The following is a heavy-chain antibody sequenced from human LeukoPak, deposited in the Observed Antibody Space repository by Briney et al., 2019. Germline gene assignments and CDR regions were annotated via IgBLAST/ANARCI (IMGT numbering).Heavy chain of an antibody. CDR3: ARDANQYPCEAFDI. V-gene: IGHV3-11*01. Sequence: GSLRLSCAASGFTFSDYYMSWLRQAPGKGLEWVSYISSSGSTIYYADSVKGRFTISRDNAKNSLYLQMNSLRAEDTAVYYCARDANQYPCEAFDIWGQGTMVTVSS. J-gene: IGHJ3*02. D-gene: IGHD1-14*01. CDR2: ISSSGSTI. CDR1: GFTFSDYY.